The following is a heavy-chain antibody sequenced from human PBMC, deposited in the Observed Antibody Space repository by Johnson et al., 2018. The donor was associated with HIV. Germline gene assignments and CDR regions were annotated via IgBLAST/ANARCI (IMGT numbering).Heavy chain of an antibody. J-gene: IGHJ3*02. V-gene: IGHV3-13*01. CDR3: ASYGSSDAFDI. CDR1: GFIFSSYD. Sequence: VQLVESGGGVVQPGRSLRLSCAASGFIFSSYDMHWVRQTTGNGLEWISGIGSSGDTFYPGSVKGRFTISRDNSKNTLYLQMNSLRAEDTAVYYCASYGSSDAFDIWGQGTMVTVSS. D-gene: IGHD6-6*01. CDR2: IGSSGDT.